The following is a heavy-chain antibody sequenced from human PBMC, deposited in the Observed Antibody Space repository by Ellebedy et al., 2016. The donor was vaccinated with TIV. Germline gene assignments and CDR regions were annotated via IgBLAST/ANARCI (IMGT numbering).Heavy chain of an antibody. D-gene: IGHD1-26*01. CDR2: IRSTGSDK. V-gene: IGHV3-21*06. CDR1: GFTFGSYG. J-gene: IGHJ4*02. Sequence: PGGSLRLSCTASGFTFGSYGMHWVRQSPGKGLEWMSSIRSTGSDKYYAESVKGRFTISRDNAQNTLFLQMNSLKVEDTAVYYCARNGIVGGPTEYYFDSWGQGTLVTVSS. CDR3: ARNGIVGGPTEYYFDS.